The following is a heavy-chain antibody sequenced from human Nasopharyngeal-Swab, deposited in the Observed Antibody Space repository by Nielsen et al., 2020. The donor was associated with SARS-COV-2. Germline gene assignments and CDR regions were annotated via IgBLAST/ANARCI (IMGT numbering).Heavy chain of an antibody. Sequence: WIRQPPGKGLEWVSYISNSGSSTNYADSVKGRFTISRDNSKNTLYLQMNSLRAEDTAVYYCAKGKVVVVITPLGYWGQGTLVTVSS. V-gene: IGHV3-23*01. D-gene: IGHD3-22*01. CDR3: AKGKVVVVITPLGY. CDR2: ISNSGSST. J-gene: IGHJ4*02.